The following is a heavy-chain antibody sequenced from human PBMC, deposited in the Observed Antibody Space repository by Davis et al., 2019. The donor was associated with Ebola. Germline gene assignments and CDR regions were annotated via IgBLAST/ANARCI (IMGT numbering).Heavy chain of an antibody. D-gene: IGHD3-22*01. Sequence: PGGSLRLSCAASGFTFSSYSMNWVRQAPGKGLEWVSYISSSSSTIYYADSVKGRFTISRDNAKNSLYLQMNSLRDEDTAVYYCARDSPSALDYYYDSSGYYGSEWGQGTLVTVSS. CDR1: GFTFSSYS. V-gene: IGHV3-48*02. CDR3: ARDSPSALDYYYDSSGYYGSE. J-gene: IGHJ4*02. CDR2: ISSSSSTI.